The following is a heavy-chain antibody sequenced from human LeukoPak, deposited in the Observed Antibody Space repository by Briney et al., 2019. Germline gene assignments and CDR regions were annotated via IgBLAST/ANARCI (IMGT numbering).Heavy chain of an antibody. Sequence: GGSLRLSCAASGFTFSDYWMSWVRQAPGKGLEWVANIKQDGSGKYYVDSVKGRFTISRDNAKNSLYLQMNSLRAGDSAVYYCAGSSGWHAFDYWGQGTLVTVSS. J-gene: IGHJ4*02. D-gene: IGHD6-19*01. CDR3: AGSSGWHAFDY. V-gene: IGHV3-7*01. CDR1: GFTFSDYW. CDR2: IKQDGSGK.